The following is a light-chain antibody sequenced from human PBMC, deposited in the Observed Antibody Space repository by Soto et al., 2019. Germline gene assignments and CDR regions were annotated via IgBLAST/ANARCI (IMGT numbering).Light chain of an antibody. CDR1: NNAVGAYDH. V-gene: IGLV2-14*01. CDR3: SSYTNSNTLL. CDR2: DVS. J-gene: IGLJ3*02. Sequence: QSVLTQPVSVSGSPGQSITISCTGSNNAVGAYDHVSCYQQPPGKAPKPLIYDVSKRPSGVSYRFSGSKSGNTASLTISGLQADDEADYYCSSYTNSNTLLFGGGTKVTVL.